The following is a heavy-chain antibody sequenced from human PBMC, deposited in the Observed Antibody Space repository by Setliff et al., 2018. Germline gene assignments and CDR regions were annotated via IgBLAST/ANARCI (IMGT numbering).Heavy chain of an antibody. D-gene: IGHD3-3*01. V-gene: IGHV3-23*05. CDR3: AGQGPIFGTGLIPGFDQ. J-gene: IGHJ4*02. Sequence: PGVSLRLSCVGSGFTISGYAMTWVRQVPGKGLEWISSIKDSDYSTYYADSVKGRFTTSRDNSKNTLYLQMNGLRAEDSALYYCAGQGPIFGTGLIPGFDQWGQGTMVTVSS. CDR1: GFTISGYA. CDR2: IKDSDYST.